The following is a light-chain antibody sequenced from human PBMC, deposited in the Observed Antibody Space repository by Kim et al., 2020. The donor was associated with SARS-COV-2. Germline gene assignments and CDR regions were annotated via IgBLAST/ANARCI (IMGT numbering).Light chain of an antibody. V-gene: IGLV2-11*01. Sequence: QSALTQPRSVSGSPGQSVAISCTGTGTDVSGYSHVSWYQHRPGKVPKLMIYDVSERPSGVPDRFSGSKSGNTASLTISGLQADDEADYYCCSYVGSYNWFFGGGTQLTVL. CDR2: DVS. CDR1: GTDVSGYSH. CDR3: CSYVGSYNWF. J-gene: IGLJ2*01.